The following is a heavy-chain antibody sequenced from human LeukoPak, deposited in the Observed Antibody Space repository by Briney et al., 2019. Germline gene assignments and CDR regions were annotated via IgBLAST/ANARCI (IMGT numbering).Heavy chain of an antibody. J-gene: IGHJ4*02. CDR3: ARDIVYLIDEDYG. D-gene: IGHD4-17*01. V-gene: IGHV4-4*07. Sequence: PSETLSLTCSVSGSSFNTYYWSWLRQPAGKALEWIGRIHTSGSADYSPSLQSRVTISVDMSKKEFSLKLTSVTAADTAVYYCARDIVYLIDEDYGWGQEILVTVSS. CDR2: IHTSGSA. CDR1: GSSFNTYY.